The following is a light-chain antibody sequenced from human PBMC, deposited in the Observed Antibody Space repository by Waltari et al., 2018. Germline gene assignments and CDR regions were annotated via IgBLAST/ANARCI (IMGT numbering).Light chain of an antibody. CDR3: QQYNSYLYT. V-gene: IGKV1-39*01. CDR1: ENIGSY. CDR2: ATS. Sequence: DIQMTQSPSSLSASVGDRVTIICRGSENIGSYLNWYQQITGEAPKLRIYATSILQTEVPARFSGSGSRTDFTLTISSLQPADFATYYCQQYNSYLYTFGQGTKLEIK. J-gene: IGKJ2*01.